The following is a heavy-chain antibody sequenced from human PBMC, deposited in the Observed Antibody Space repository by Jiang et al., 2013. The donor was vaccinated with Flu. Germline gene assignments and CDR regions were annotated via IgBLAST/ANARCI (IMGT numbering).Heavy chain of an antibody. D-gene: IGHD3-22*01. CDR3: ARAGSEYYYDSSGYYYVYGMDV. Sequence: GAEVKKPGESLKISCKGSGYSFTSYWIGWVRQMPGKGLEWMGIIYPGDSDTRYSPSFQGQVTISADKSISTAYLQWSSLKASDTAMYYCARAGSEYYYDSSGYYYVYGMDVWGQGTTVTVSS. CDR2: IYPGDSDT. V-gene: IGHV5-51*01. CDR1: GYSFTSYW. J-gene: IGHJ6*02.